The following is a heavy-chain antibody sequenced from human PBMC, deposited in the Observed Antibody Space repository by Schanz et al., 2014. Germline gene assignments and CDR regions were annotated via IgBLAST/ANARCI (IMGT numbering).Heavy chain of an antibody. CDR3: ARGPIPIQGVPMDF. CDR1: GFAFRSYA. D-gene: IGHD3-10*01. V-gene: IGHV3-33*08. CDR2: IGYDGSEK. J-gene: IGHJ4*02. Sequence: VQLVESGGGVVQPGRSLRLSCAASGFAFRSYAMHWVRQAPGKGLEWAANIGYDGSEKYYVDSVKGRFTISRDNSKDTLYLQMSGLTPEDTAVYYCARGPIPIQGVPMDFWGQGTLVTVSS.